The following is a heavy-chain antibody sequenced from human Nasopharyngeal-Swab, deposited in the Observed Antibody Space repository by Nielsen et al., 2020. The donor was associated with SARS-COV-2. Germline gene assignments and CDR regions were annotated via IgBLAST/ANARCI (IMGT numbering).Heavy chain of an antibody. D-gene: IGHD7-27*01. J-gene: IGHJ4*02. Sequence: GESLKISCAASGFTFTTYAMSSVRQAPGKGLEWVSAVSGSGDTTYYPESVKGRFSISRDTAKNSLYLQMNSLRAEDTAVYYCARDALTGGVDYWGQGTLVTVSS. V-gene: IGHV3-23*01. CDR3: ARDALTGGVDY. CDR1: GFTFTTYA. CDR2: VSGSGDTT.